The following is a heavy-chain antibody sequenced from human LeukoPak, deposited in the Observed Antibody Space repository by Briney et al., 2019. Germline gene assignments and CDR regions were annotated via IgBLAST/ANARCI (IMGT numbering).Heavy chain of an antibody. CDR3: AKSGGYSSSSEALDY. CDR2: ISGSGGST. V-gene: IGHV3-23*01. J-gene: IGHJ4*02. CDR1: GFTFSSYA. Sequence: PGGSLRLSCAASGFTFSSYAMSWVRQAPGKGLEWVSAISGSGGSTYYAGSVKGRFTTSRDNSKNTLYLQMNSQRAEDTAVYYCAKSGGYSSSSEALDYWGQGTLVTVSS. D-gene: IGHD6-6*01.